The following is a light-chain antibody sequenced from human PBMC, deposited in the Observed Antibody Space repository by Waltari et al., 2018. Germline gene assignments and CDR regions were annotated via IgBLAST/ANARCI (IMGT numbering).Light chain of an antibody. V-gene: IGLV2-23*01. J-gene: IGLJ2*01. CDR1: SSAVGGYNL. Sequence: QSALTQPASVSGSPGQSITIPCTGTSSAVGGYNLVSWYQQHPGKAPKLMIYEGSKRPSGVSNRFSGSKSGNTASLTISGLQAEDEADYYCCSYAGTNVVFGGGTKLTVL. CDR3: CSYAGTNVV. CDR2: EGS.